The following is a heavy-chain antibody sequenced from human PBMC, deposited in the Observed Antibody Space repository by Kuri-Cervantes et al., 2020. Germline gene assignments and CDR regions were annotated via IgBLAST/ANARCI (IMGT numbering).Heavy chain of an antibody. CDR1: GGSISSYY. V-gene: IGHV4-59*01. J-gene: IGHJ4*02. Sequence: ESLKISCTVSGGSISSYYWSWIRQPPGKGLEWIGYIYYSGSTNYNPSLKSRVTMSVDTSKNQFSLKLSSLTAADTAVYHCARDSGSYCFDYWGQGTLVTVSS. CDR3: ARDSGSYCFDY. CDR2: IYYSGST. D-gene: IGHD1-26*01.